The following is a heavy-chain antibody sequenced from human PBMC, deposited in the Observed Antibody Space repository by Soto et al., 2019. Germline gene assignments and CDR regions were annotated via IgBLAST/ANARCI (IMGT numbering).Heavy chain of an antibody. CDR3: AKKVTIYAVDPADY. J-gene: IGHJ4*02. CDR2: ISGSGDAT. D-gene: IGHD3-3*01. Sequence: VGSLRLSCAASGFTFSSYAMSWVRQAPGKGLEWVSVISGSGDATYYAASVKGRFTLSRDNSKNTLYLQMNSLTVADTAVYYCAKKVTIYAVDPADYWGQGTQVTVSS. CDR1: GFTFSSYA. V-gene: IGHV3-23*01.